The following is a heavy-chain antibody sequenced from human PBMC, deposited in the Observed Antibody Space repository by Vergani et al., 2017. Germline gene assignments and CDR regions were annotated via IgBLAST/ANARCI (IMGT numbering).Heavy chain of an antibody. CDR1: GFTFSSYA. Sequence: EVQLLESGGGLVQPGGSLRLSCAASGFTFSSYAMSWVRQAPGRGLEWVSAISGSGGSTYYADSVKGRFPIARDNYKNTLYLQMNSLRAEDTAVYYCAKPGYDFWSGQGYWGQGTLVTVSS. CDR2: ISGSGGST. CDR3: AKPGYDFWSGQGY. V-gene: IGHV3-23*01. D-gene: IGHD3-3*01. J-gene: IGHJ4*02.